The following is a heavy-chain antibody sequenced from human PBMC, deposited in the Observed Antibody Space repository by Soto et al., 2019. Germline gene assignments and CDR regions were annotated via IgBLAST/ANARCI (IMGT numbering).Heavy chain of an antibody. Sequence: QVQLVQSGAEVKKPGASVRVSCKASGYTFTSYYIHWVRQAPGQGLEWMAIVNPTGGSPNYAQRFQGRVTVSFDTSTRTVFMELNSLRYEDTAVYYCARHLAAGDSWGQGTLVTVSS. CDR3: ARHLAAGDS. D-gene: IGHD6-25*01. CDR1: GYTFTSYY. CDR2: VNPTGGSP. V-gene: IGHV1-46*03. J-gene: IGHJ4*02.